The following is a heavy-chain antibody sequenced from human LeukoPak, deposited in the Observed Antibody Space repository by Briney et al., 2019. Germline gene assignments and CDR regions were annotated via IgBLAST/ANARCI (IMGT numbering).Heavy chain of an antibody. V-gene: IGHV1-46*01. CDR1: GYTFTSYY. J-gene: IGHJ5*02. CDR2: INPSGGST. CDR3: ARENIVATINNWFDP. Sequence: ASVKVSCKASGYTFTSYYMHWVRQAPGQGLEWMGIINPSGGSTSYAQKFQGRVTMTRDTSTSTAYMELSSLRSEDTAVYYCARENIVATINNWFDPWGQGTLVTVSS. D-gene: IGHD5-12*01.